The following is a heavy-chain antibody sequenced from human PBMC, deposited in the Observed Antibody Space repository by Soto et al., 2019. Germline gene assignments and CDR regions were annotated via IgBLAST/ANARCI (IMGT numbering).Heavy chain of an antibody. V-gene: IGHV3-21*01. CDR1: GFTFSSYS. J-gene: IGHJ4*02. D-gene: IGHD6-13*01. CDR2: ISSSSSYI. Sequence: GGCLRLSCAASGFTFSSYSMNWVRQAPGKGLEWVSSISSSSSYIYYADSVKGRFTISRDNAKNSLYLQMNSLRAEDTAVYYCARGSRIAAAGNFSYWGQGTLVTVSS. CDR3: ARGSRIAAAGNFSY.